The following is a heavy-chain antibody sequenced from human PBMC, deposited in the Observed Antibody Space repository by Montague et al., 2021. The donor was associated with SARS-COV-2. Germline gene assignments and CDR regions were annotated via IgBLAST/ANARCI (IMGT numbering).Heavy chain of an antibody. D-gene: IGHD3/OR15-3a*01. V-gene: IGHV3-7*01. CDR2: INQYETAK. J-gene: IGHJ4*02. Sequence: SLRLSCAASGFTSGDYQMTWVRQAPGKGLQWVANINQYETAKTYVDSVKGRFTISRDNAKNSLILQMNSLKDEDTAVYYCARSPRGSGTGWLDYWGQGTLVTGSS. CDR3: ARSPRGSGTGWLDY. CDR1: GFTSGDYQ.